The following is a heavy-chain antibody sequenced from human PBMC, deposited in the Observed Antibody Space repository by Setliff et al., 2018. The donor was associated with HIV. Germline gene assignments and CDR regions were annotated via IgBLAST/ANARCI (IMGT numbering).Heavy chain of an antibody. D-gene: IGHD3-3*01. CDR2: INHSGST. Sequence: SETLSLTCAVYGGSLSGYYWSWIRQPPGKGLEWIGEINHSGSTNYNPSLKRRVTISVDTSKNQFSLKLSSVTAADTAVYYCARVRTNWDYDFWSGHISSDYFDYWGQGTLVTVSS. V-gene: IGHV4-34*01. CDR3: ARVRTNWDYDFWSGHISSDYFDY. J-gene: IGHJ4*02. CDR1: GGSLSGYY.